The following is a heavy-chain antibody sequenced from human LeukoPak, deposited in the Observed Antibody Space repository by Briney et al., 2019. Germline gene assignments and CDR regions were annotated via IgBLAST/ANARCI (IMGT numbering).Heavy chain of an antibody. CDR2: ISSSGSTI. Sequence: PGGSLRLSCAASGFTVSSNYMSWVRQAPGKGLEWVSYISSSGSTIFYADSVMGRFTISRDNTKNSLYLQMNSLRAEDTAVYYCARSANYFDTSGQDYWGQGTLVTVSS. J-gene: IGHJ4*02. CDR1: GFTVSSNY. D-gene: IGHD3-22*01. CDR3: ARSANYFDTSGQDY. V-gene: IGHV3-11*04.